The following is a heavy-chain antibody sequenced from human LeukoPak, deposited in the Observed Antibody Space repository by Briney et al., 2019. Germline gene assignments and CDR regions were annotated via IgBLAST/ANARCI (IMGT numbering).Heavy chain of an antibody. J-gene: IGHJ6*02. Sequence: GGSLRLSCAASGFTFDDYAMHWVRQAPGKGLEWVSGISWNSATIGYADSVKGRFTISRDNAKNSLYLQMNSLRAEDTALYYCAKDVGCTSNSCHRYYYYGMDVWGQGTTVTVSS. D-gene: IGHD2-2*01. CDR3: AKDVGCTSNSCHRYYYYGMDV. CDR2: ISWNSATI. CDR1: GFTFDDYA. V-gene: IGHV3-9*01.